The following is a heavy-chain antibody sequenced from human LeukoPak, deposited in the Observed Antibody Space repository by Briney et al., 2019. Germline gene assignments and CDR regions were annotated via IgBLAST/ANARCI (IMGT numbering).Heavy chain of an antibody. D-gene: IGHD1-14*01. CDR2: ISSSSSYI. Sequence: GGSLRLSCAASGFTFSSYSMNWVRQAPGKWLEWVSSISSSSSYIYYADSVKGRFTISGDNAKNSLYLQMNSLRAEDTAVYYCARSSITGFDYWGQGTLVTVSS. CDR1: GFTFSSYS. CDR3: ARSSITGFDY. V-gene: IGHV3-21*01. J-gene: IGHJ4*02.